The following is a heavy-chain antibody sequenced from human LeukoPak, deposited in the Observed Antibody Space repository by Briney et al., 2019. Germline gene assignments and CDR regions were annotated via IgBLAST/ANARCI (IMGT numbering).Heavy chain of an antibody. Sequence: SETLSLTCAVYGGSFSGYYWSWIRQPPGKGLECIGEINHSESTNYNPSLKSRVTISVDTSKNQFSLKLSSVTAADTAVYYCARDVDYYDSSGYGRSWFDPWGQGTLVTVSS. CDR1: GGSFSGYY. V-gene: IGHV4-34*01. D-gene: IGHD3-22*01. CDR3: ARDVDYYDSSGYGRSWFDP. CDR2: INHSEST. J-gene: IGHJ5*02.